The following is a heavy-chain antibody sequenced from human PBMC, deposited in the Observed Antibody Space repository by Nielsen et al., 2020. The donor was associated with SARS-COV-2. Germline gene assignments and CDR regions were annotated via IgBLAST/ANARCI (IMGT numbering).Heavy chain of an antibody. CDR1: GFSFSDYS. CDR3: AKESAFDI. CDR2: ISGSGDYT. V-gene: IGHV3-21*04. Sequence: GESLKISCAASGFSFSDYSMNWVRQAPGKGLEWVSSISGSGDYTFYADSVKGRFTISRDNAKNSLYLQMNSLRAEDTALYYCAKESAFDIWGQGTMVTVSS. J-gene: IGHJ3*02.